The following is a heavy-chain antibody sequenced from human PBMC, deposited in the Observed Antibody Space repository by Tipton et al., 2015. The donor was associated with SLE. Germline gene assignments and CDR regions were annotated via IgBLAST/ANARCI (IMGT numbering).Heavy chain of an antibody. D-gene: IGHD1/OR15-1a*01. CDR3: AKFEKTTDFYLDS. Sequence: SLRLSCATSGFTFSSYALSWVRRAAGKGLEWVSAISGGGGSTNYADFVKGRFSISIDKSKKTLFLQMNSLRVDDTATYYCAKFEKTTDFYLDSWGQGTLVSVSS. CDR2: ISGGGGST. V-gene: IGHV3-23*01. CDR1: GFTFSSYA. J-gene: IGHJ4*02.